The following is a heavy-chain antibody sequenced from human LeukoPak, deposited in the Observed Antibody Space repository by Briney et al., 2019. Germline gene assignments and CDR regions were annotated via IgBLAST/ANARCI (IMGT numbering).Heavy chain of an antibody. CDR1: GGSITSSSFY. D-gene: IGHD2-2*01. V-gene: IGHV4-39*01. Sequence: PSETLSLTCTVSGGSITSSSFYWDWIRQPPGKGLEWIGSIYHSGDTSYNPSLKSRVTISVDTYKNQFSLKVSSVTAAETAIYYCARRAPAYDYFDYRGQGALVTVSS. J-gene: IGHJ4*02. CDR2: IYHSGDT. CDR3: ARRAPAYDYFDY.